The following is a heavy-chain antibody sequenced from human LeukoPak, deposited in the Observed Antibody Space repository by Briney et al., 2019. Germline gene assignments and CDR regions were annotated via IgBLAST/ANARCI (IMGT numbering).Heavy chain of an antibody. J-gene: IGHJ4*02. Sequence: GGSLRLSCAASGFIFSSYWMHWVRQAPGKGLVWVSRINSDGSSTSYADSVKGRFTISRDNAKNKLYLQMNSLRAEDTAVYYCARGRTDYDFWSGYYTVPTSFDYWGQGTLVTVSS. CDR3: ARGRTDYDFWSGYYTVPTSFDY. V-gene: IGHV3-74*01. D-gene: IGHD3-3*01. CDR1: GFIFSSYW. CDR2: INSDGSST.